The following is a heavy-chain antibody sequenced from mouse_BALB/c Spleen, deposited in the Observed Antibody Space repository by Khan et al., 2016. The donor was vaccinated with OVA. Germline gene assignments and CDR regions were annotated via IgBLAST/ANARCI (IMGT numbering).Heavy chain of an antibody. J-gene: IGHJ4*01. D-gene: IGHD1-3*01. CDR3: ARGGAARYTNDGDAMEY. V-gene: IGHV9-4*02. CDR1: GYTFTTAG. CDR2: INTHSGVP. Sequence: QIQLVQSGPELKKPGETVRISCKASGYTFTTAGIQWVQKMPGKGLKWIGWINTHSGVPTYAEDFKGRFAFSLEISVNTAYLQITNLKNEDTATYDCARGGAARYTNDGDAMEYWGQGTSVTVSS.